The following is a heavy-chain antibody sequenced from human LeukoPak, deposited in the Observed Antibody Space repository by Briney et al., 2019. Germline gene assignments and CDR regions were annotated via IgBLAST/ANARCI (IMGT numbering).Heavy chain of an antibody. V-gene: IGHV3-53*01. CDR3: GRGCSDYKPWFDP. CDR1: GFTVSSNY. J-gene: IGHJ5*02. Sequence: PGGSLRLSCAASGFTVSSNYMSWVRQAPGKGLEWVSVIYSGGSTYYADSVKGRFTISRDNSKNTLYLQMNSLRAEDTAVYYCGRGCSDYKPWFDPWGQGTLVTVSS. CDR2: IYSGGST. D-gene: IGHD4-11*01.